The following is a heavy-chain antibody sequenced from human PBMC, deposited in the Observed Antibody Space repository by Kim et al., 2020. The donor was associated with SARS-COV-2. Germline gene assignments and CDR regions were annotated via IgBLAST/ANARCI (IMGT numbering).Heavy chain of an antibody. Sequence: SETLSLTCTVSGGSISSYYWSWIRQPPGKGLEWIGYIYYSGSTNYNPSLKSRVTISVDTSKNHFSLKLSSVTAADTAVYYCARGDSSGYYRYYYYYGMDVWGQGTTVTVSS. CDR2: IYYSGST. V-gene: IGHV4-59*08. J-gene: IGHJ6*02. D-gene: IGHD3-22*01. CDR3: ARGDSSGYYRYYYYYGMDV. CDR1: GGSISSYY.